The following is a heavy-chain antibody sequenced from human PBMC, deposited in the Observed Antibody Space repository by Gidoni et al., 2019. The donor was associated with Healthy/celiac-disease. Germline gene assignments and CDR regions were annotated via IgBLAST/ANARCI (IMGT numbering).Heavy chain of an antibody. CDR3: AKEGIAVAGTLLGFDY. D-gene: IGHD6-19*01. V-gene: IGHV3-23*01. CDR1: GFTFSRYA. J-gene: IGHJ4*02. Sequence: EVQLLDSVGGLVQPGGSLRLYCPASGFTFSRYAMSWVRQAPGKGMEWVSAISGSGGSTYYADAVKGRFTISRDNSKNTLYLQMNSLRAEDTAVYYCAKEGIAVAGTLLGFDYWGQGTLVTVSS. CDR2: ISGSGGST.